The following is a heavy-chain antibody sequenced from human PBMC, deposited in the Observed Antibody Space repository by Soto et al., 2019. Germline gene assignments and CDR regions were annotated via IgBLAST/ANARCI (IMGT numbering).Heavy chain of an antibody. CDR3: ARGDFYYDSSGYYGGFAY. CDR2: TIPIFGTA. Sequence: QVQLVQSGAEVKKPGSSVKVSCKASGGTFSSYAISWVRQAPGQGLEWMGGTIPIFGTANYAQKFQGRVTITADESTXTXXMEVSSLRSEDTAVYYCARGDFYYDSSGYYGGFAYWGQGTLVTVSS. V-gene: IGHV1-69*12. CDR1: GGTFSSYA. J-gene: IGHJ4*02. D-gene: IGHD3-22*01.